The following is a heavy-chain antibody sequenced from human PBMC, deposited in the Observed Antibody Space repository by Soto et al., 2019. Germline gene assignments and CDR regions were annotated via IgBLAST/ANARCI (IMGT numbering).Heavy chain of an antibody. D-gene: IGHD1-26*01. CDR3: ARAIKRWEVHYYFDY. CDR2: IVVISNTA. V-gene: IGHV1-69*06. CDR1: GSTFNNFA. Sequence: QVVLLQSGAEVKEPGSSVRVSCEVSGSTFNNFAFSWVRQVPGHGPEWMGGIVVISNTADYSQRFQDRVTITADTSTNTLYMELGSLTFEDTAVYYCARAIKRWEVHYYFDYWGQGTLVTVSS. J-gene: IGHJ4*02.